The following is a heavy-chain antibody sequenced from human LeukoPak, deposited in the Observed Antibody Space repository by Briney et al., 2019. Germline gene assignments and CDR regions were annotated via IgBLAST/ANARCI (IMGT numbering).Heavy chain of an antibody. Sequence: GGSLRLSCAASGFTFSSYSMNWVRQAPGKGLEWVSSISSSSSYIYYADSVKGRFTISRDNAKNSLYLQMNSLSAEDTAVYYCARARSIGSFDYWGQGTLVTVSS. D-gene: IGHD3-16*02. CDR1: GFTFSSYS. CDR2: ISSSSSYI. CDR3: ARARSIGSFDY. J-gene: IGHJ4*02. V-gene: IGHV3-21*01.